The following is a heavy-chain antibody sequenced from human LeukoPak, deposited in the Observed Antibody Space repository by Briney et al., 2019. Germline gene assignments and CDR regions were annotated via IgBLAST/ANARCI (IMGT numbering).Heavy chain of an antibody. CDR2: ISSSGSTI. CDR3: ARDLRFGGL. D-gene: IGHD3-10*01. CDR1: GYTFSNYY. V-gene: IGHV3-11*01. Sequence: XXSLXLSCAASGYTFSNYYMSWIRQAQGKGLEWVSYISSSGSTIYYADSVKGRFTISRDNAKNSLYLQMNSLRAEDTAMYYCARDLRFGGLWGQGTQVTVSS. J-gene: IGHJ4*02.